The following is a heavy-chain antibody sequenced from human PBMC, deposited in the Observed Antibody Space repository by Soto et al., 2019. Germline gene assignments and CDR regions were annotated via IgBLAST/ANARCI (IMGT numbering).Heavy chain of an antibody. D-gene: IGHD6-6*01. Sequence: QLQLLESGPGLVKPSETLSLTCTVSGGSVSSSSNYWGWIRQLPGKGLEWIGSVHRSGTTDSNPSLKSRVTISVDPSRNRFSLNLSSVTAADTAVYYCARGLSSPSAAGVWGQGTLVIVSS. CDR2: VHRSGTT. CDR1: GGSVSSSSNY. V-gene: IGHV4-39*01. CDR3: ARGLSSPSAAGV. J-gene: IGHJ4*02.